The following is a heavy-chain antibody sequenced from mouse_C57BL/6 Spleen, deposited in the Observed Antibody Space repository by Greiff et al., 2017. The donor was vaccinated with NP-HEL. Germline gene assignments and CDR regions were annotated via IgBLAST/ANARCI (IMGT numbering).Heavy chain of an antibody. Sequence: QVQLQQPGAELVRPGSSVKLSCKASGYTFTSYWMDWVKQRPGQGLEWIGNIYPSDSETHYTQKFKDKATLTVDKSSSTAYMQLSSLTSEDSAVYYCARRSLNWYYFDYWGQGTTLTVSS. CDR3: ARRSLNWYYFDY. CDR1: GYTFTSYW. CDR2: IYPSDSET. J-gene: IGHJ2*01. D-gene: IGHD1-3*01. V-gene: IGHV1-61*01.